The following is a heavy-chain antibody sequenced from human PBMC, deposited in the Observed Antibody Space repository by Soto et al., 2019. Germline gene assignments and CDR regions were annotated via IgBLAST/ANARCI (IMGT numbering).Heavy chain of an antibody. CDR2: INGYNGKA. V-gene: IGHV1-18*01. Sequence: QVQLVQSVTELRKPGASVKLSCKASGYIFTKYYIAWVRQAPGHGLEWMGMINGYNGKANYGQDFRGRVIMTTDTSTNTTDMDLRSLTSDDTGVYYCVRWDGFFGAGGVDWGQGTLGTVSS. J-gene: IGHJ4*02. D-gene: IGHD3-16*01. CDR1: GYIFTKYY. CDR3: VRWDGFFGAGGVD.